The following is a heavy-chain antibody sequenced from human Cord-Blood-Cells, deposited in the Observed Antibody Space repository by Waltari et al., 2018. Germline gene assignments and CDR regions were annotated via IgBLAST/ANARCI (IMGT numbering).Heavy chain of an antibody. D-gene: IGHD1-20*01. J-gene: IGHJ4*02. V-gene: IGHV4-38-2*01. CDR1: GYSISSGYY. CDR3: ARGGVVYNWNYFDY. CDR2: IYHSGST. Sequence: QVQLQESGPGLVKPSETLSLTCAVSGYSISSGYYWGWIRQPPGKGLEWIGSIYHSGSTNYNPSLKSRVTISVDTSKNQFSLKLSSVTAADTAVYYCARGGVVYNWNYFDYWGQGTLVTVSS.